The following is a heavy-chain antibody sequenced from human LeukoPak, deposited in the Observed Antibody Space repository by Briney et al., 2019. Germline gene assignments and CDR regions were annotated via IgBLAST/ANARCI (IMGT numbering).Heavy chain of an antibody. CDR2: INPNSGGT. CDR1: GYTFTGYY. D-gene: IGHD3-22*01. Sequence: ASVKVSCKASGYTFTGYYMHWVRQAPGQGLEWMGWINPNSGGTNYAQKLQGRVTMTRDTSISTAYMELSRLRSDDTAVYYCARGVGIYDSSDYWGQGTLVTVSS. J-gene: IGHJ4*02. CDR3: ARGVGIYDSSDY. V-gene: IGHV1-2*02.